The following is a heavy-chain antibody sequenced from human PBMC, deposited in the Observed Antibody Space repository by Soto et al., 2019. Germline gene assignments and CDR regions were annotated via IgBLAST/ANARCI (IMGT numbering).Heavy chain of an antibody. CDR3: ARVGDSSGYYHDY. V-gene: IGHV1-3*01. CDR1: GYTFTSYA. Sequence: QVQLVQSGAEVKKPGASVKVSCKASGYTFTSYAMHWVRQAPGQRLEWMGWINAGNGNTKYSQKFQGSVTISRDTSASTAYMDVSSLRSEDTAVYYCARVGDSSGYYHDYWGQGTLVTVSS. CDR2: INAGNGNT. D-gene: IGHD3-22*01. J-gene: IGHJ4*02.